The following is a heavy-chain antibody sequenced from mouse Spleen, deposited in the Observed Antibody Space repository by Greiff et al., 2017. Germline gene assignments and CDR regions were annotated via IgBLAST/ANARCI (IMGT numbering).Heavy chain of an antibody. V-gene: IGHV10-1*01. Sequence: EVKLVESGGGLVQPKGSLKLSCAASGFSFNTYAMNWVRQAPGKGLEWVARIRSKSNNYATYYADSVKDRFTISRDDSESMLYLQMNNLKTEDTAMYYCVRNYGSSFDYWGQGTTLTVSS. CDR1: GFSFNTYA. J-gene: IGHJ2*01. D-gene: IGHD1-1*01. CDR3: VRNYGSSFDY. CDR2: IRSKSNNYAT.